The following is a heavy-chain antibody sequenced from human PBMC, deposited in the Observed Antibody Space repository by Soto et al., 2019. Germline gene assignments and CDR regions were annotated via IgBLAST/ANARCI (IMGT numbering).Heavy chain of an antibody. V-gene: IGHV4-31*03. Sequence: QVQLQESGPGLVKPSQTLSLTCTVSGGSISSGGYYWSWIRQHPGKGLEWIGYIYYSGSTYYNPSIQGRVTISVDTSKNQLSLKLSSVTAADTAVYYCAREAPPGIVVVTPSAFDIWGQGTMVTVSS. CDR2: IYYSGST. CDR1: GGSISSGGYY. D-gene: IGHD3-22*01. J-gene: IGHJ3*02. CDR3: AREAPPGIVVVTPSAFDI.